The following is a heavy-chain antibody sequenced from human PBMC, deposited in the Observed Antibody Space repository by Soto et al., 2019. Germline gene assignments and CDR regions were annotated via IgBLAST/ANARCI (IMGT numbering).Heavy chain of an antibody. J-gene: IGHJ5*02. Sequence: VQLLESGGGLVQPGGSLRLSCAASGFTFSSYAMSWVRQAPGKGLEWVSAISGSGGSTYYADSVKGRFTISRDNSKNTLYLQMNSLRAEDTAVYYCAKDRIAAAGRPYNWFDPWGQGTLVTVSS. V-gene: IGHV3-23*01. CDR3: AKDRIAAAGRPYNWFDP. D-gene: IGHD6-13*01. CDR2: ISGSGGST. CDR1: GFTFSSYA.